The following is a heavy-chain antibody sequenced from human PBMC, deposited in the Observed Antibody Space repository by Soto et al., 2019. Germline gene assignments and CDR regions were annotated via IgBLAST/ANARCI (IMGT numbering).Heavy chain of an antibody. CDR3: ARDYGDQYYYYGMDV. D-gene: IGHD4-17*01. J-gene: IGHJ6*02. V-gene: IGHV1-69*04. CDR2: IIPILGIA. Sequence: GASVKVSCKASGGTFSSYTISWVRQAPGQGLEWMGRIIPILGIANYAQKFQGRVTITADKSTSTAYMELSSLRSEDTAVYYCARDYGDQYYYYGMDVWGQGTTVTVSS. CDR1: GGTFSSYT.